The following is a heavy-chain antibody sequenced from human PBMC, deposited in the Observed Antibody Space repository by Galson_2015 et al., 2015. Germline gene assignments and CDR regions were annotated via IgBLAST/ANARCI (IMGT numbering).Heavy chain of an antibody. Sequence: SVKVSCKASGGTFSSYAISWVRQAPGQGLEWMGGIIPIFGTANYAQKFQGRVTITADESTSTAYMELSSLRSEDTAVYYCARVRRDIVVVPAAIEGYYYYYMDVWGKGTTVTVSS. CDR1: GGTFSSYA. CDR3: ARVRRDIVVVPAAIEGYYYYYMDV. J-gene: IGHJ6*03. CDR2: IIPIFGTA. V-gene: IGHV1-69*13. D-gene: IGHD2-2*01.